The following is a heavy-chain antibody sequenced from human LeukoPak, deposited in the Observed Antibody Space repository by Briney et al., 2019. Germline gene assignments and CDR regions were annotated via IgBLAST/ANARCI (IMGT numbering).Heavy chain of an antibody. CDR1: GFTFSDYY. D-gene: IGHD3-3*01. CDR2: ISSSGSTI. Sequence: RSGGSLRLSCAASGFTFSDYYMSWIRQAPGKGLEWVSYISSSGSTIYYADSVKGRFTISRDNAKNSLYLQMDSLRAEDTAVYYCARSGRFLEWSLFDYWGQGTLVTVSS. V-gene: IGHV3-11*01. J-gene: IGHJ4*02. CDR3: ARSGRFLEWSLFDY.